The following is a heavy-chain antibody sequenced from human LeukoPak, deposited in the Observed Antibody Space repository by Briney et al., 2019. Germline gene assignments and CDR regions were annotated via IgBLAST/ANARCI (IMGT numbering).Heavy chain of an antibody. Sequence: SQILSLTCAISGDSVSSNTAAWNWIRQSPSRGLEWLGRTYYRSKWYNDYAVSVKSRITINPDTSKNQFSLQLNSLTPEDTAVYYCARWYYYGSGSYYDYWGQGTLVTVSS. CDR1: GDSVSSNTAA. CDR3: ARWYYYGSGSYYDY. CDR2: TYYRSKWYN. J-gene: IGHJ4*02. V-gene: IGHV6-1*01. D-gene: IGHD3-10*01.